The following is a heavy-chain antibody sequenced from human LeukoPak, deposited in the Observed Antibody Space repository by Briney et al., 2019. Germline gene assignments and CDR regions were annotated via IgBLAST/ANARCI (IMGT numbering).Heavy chain of an antibody. D-gene: IGHD2-2*01. CDR3: VVILVPGGVWHFDL. V-gene: IGHV3-33*03. J-gene: IGHJ2*01. CDR1: GLTFRNYG. Sequence: PGGSLRLSCVASGLTFRNYGFHWVRQAPGKGLEWVAIIYSGGGTTKYYAESVKDRFTITRDDSRDTLYLQMNSLRAEDTAVYYCVVILVPGGVWHFDLWGRGTLATVSS. CDR2: IYSGGGTTK.